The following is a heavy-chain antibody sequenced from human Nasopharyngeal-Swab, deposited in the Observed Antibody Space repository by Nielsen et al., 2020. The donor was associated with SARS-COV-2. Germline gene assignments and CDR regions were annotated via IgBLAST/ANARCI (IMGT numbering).Heavy chain of an antibody. J-gene: IGHJ4*02. Sequence: WIRQPPGKGLEWIGSIYYSGSTYYNPSLKSRVTISVDTSKNQFSLKLSFLTAADTAVYYCARLDVSAAGRDYWGQGTLVTVSS. CDR2: IYYSGST. V-gene: IGHV4-39*01. D-gene: IGHD6-13*01. CDR3: ARLDVSAAGRDY.